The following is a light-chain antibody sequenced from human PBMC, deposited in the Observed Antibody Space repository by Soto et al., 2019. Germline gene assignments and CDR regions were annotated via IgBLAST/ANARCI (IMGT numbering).Light chain of an antibody. CDR3: QQCGSSLYT. CDR1: QSVTSGY. V-gene: IGKV3-20*01. Sequence: EIVLTQSPGTLSLSPGERATLSCRASQSVTSGYLAWYQQKPGQAPRLRIYAASSRATGIPDRFSGSGSGTDFTLTISRLEPEDFAVYYCQQCGSSLYTFGQGTKLEIK. CDR2: AAS. J-gene: IGKJ2*01.